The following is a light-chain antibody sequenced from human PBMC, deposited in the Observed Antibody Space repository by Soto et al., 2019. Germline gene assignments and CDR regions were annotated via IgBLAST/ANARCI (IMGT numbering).Light chain of an antibody. J-gene: IGLJ3*02. CDR2: RNN. CDR3: AARDDSLSGHWV. Sequence: QSVLTQPLSASGTPGQRVTISCSGSSSNIGSEYVVWYQHLPGTAPKLLIYRNNQRPSGVPDRFAGSKSGTSASLAISGLRSEDEAEYYCAARDDSLSGHWVFGGGTKLTVL. CDR1: SSNIGSEY. V-gene: IGLV1-47*01.